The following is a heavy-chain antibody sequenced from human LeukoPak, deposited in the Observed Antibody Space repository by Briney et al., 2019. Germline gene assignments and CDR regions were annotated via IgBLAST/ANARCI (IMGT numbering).Heavy chain of an antibody. V-gene: IGHV3-30*02. D-gene: IGHD4-11*01. J-gene: IGHJ4*02. CDR2: IRYDGSNK. Sequence: GGSLRLSCAASGFTFSSYGMHWVRQAPGKGLEWVAFIRYDGSNKYYADSVKGRFTISRDNSKNTLYLQMNSLRAEDTAVYYCAKMGDYSNSEFDYWGQGTLVTVSS. CDR3: AKMGDYSNSEFDY. CDR1: GFTFSSYG.